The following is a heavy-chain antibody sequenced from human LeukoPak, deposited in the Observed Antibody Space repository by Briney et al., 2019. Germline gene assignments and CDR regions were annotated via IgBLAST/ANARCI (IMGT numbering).Heavy chain of an antibody. CDR1: SGSISTSNYY. V-gene: IGHV4-39*07. D-gene: IGHD3-3*01. CDR2: IFYSGST. CDR3: ARSTYYDFWSGYYNEAPFDY. J-gene: IGHJ4*02. Sequence: SETLSLTCTVSSGSISTSNYYWGWVRQPPGKALEWIGNIFYSGSTYYSPSLKSRVTISVDTSKNQLSLNLSSVTAADTAVYYCARSTYYDFWSGYYNEAPFDYWGQGTLVTVSS.